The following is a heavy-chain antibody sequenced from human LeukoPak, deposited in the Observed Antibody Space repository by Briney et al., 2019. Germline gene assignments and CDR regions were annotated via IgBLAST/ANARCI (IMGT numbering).Heavy chain of an antibody. CDR2: IIPTLGTT. CDR1: GDTFSSHS. D-gene: IGHD6-19*01. V-gene: IGHV1-69*01. J-gene: IGHJ4*02. Sequence: SVKVSCKASGDTFSSHSISWVRQAPGQGLEWMGGIIPTLGTTKYAQKFQGRVTITADESTSTAYMELSSLRSEDTAVYYCARLAPVAAHFDYWGQGTLVTVSS. CDR3: ARLAPVAAHFDY.